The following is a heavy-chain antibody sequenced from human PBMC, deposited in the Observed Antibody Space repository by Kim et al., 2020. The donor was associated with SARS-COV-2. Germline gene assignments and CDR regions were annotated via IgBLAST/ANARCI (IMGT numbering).Heavy chain of an antibody. CDR1: GFTVSSYW. D-gene: IGHD6-19*01. CDR3: VRDGLGAVDMDV. Sequence: GGSLRLSCAASGFTVSSYWVHWVRQAPGEGLVWVSRIKSDGISTSYADSMKDRLTISRDTAKNKVYLQMNSLRDEDTAVYYCVRDGLGAVDMDVWGQGTTVTVSS. CDR2: IKSDGIST. J-gene: IGHJ6*02. V-gene: IGHV3-74*01.